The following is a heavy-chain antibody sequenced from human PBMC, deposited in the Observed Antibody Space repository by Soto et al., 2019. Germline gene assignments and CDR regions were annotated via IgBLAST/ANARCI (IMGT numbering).Heavy chain of an antibody. Sequence: SLRLSCAASGFTFSSYAMHWVRQAPGKGLEWVAVISYDGSNKYYADSVKGRFTISRDNSKNTLYLQMNSLRAEDTAVYYCARGEYSSSSYYYYGMDVWGQGTTVTVSS. CDR3: ARGEYSSSSYYYYGMDV. CDR2: ISYDGSNK. V-gene: IGHV3-30-3*01. J-gene: IGHJ6*02. CDR1: GFTFSSYA. D-gene: IGHD6-6*01.